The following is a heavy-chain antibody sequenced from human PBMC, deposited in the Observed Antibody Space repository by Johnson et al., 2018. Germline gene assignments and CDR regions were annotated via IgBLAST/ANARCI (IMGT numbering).Heavy chain of an antibody. V-gene: IGHV3-9*01. CDR1: GFTFDDYA. CDR2: ISWNSGSI. Sequence: VQLVQSGGGLVQPGGSLRLSCAASGFTFDDYAMHWVRQAPGKGLEWVSGISWNSGSIGYADSVKGRFTISRDNAKNSLYLQMNSLRAEDTALYYCARDVGSAVFPGAHDAFDIWGQGTMVTVSS. D-gene: IGHD6-13*01. CDR3: ARDVGSAVFPGAHDAFDI. J-gene: IGHJ3*02.